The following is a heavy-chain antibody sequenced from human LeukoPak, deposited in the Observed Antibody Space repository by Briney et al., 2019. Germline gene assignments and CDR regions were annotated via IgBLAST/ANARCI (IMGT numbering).Heavy chain of an antibody. CDR1: GGSISSSSYY. CDR2: IYYSGST. Sequence: SETLSLTCTVSGGSISSSSYYWGWIRQPPGKGLEWIGSIYYSGSTYYNPSLKSRVTISVGTSKNQFSLKLSSVTAADTAVYYCARDFDVEMATIYFDYWGQGTLVTVSS. CDR3: ARDFDVEMATIYFDY. J-gene: IGHJ4*02. V-gene: IGHV4-39*02. D-gene: IGHD5-24*01.